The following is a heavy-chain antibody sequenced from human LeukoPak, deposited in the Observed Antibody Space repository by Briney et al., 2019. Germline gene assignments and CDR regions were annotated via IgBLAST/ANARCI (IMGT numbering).Heavy chain of an antibody. D-gene: IGHD6-13*01. Sequence: SETLCLTCTVSGGSISSYYWSWIRQPPGKELERIGYIYYSRSTNYNPSLKSRVTISVDTSKNQFSLKLSSVTAADTAVYYCARELGIAAAGTGVARAFDIWGQGTMVTVSS. CDR3: ARELGIAAAGTGVARAFDI. J-gene: IGHJ3*02. CDR1: GGSISSYY. CDR2: IYYSRST. V-gene: IGHV4-59*01.